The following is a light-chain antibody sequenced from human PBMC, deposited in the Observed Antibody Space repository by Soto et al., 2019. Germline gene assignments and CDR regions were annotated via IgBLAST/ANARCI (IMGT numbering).Light chain of an antibody. CDR3: KSYEGSNIYV. CDR1: SSDVGGYNY. CDR2: EVN. Sequence: QSALTQPPSASESPGQSVTISCTGTSSDVGGYNYVSWYQQHPGKAPKLVIYEVNKRPSGVPDRFSGSKSGNTASLTVSGLQAEDEADYYCKSYEGSNIYVFGTGTKLTVL. V-gene: IGLV2-8*01. J-gene: IGLJ1*01.